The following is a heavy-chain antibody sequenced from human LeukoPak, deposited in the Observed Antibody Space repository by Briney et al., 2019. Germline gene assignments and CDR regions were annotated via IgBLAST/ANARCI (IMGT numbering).Heavy chain of an antibody. V-gene: IGHV4-38-2*02. CDR3: ARDLGIFPRQQPYFDY. Sequence: KPSETLSLTCAVSGYSISSGYYWGWIRQPPGKGLEWIGTIYHSGSTYYNPSLKSRVTISVDTSKNQFSLKLRSVTAADTAVYYCARDLGIFPRQQPYFDYWGQGTLVTVSS. J-gene: IGHJ4*02. CDR1: GYSISSGYY. CDR2: IYHSGST. D-gene: IGHD6-13*01.